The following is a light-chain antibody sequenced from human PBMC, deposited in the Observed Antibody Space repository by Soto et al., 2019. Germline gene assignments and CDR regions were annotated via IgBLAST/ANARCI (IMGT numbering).Light chain of an antibody. CDR2: GAS. V-gene: IGKV3-15*01. CDR3: QQYNYWTIT. J-gene: IGKJ5*01. Sequence: EVVMTQSPASLSVSPGESATLSCRASQTVSYNLDWYQQKPGQAPRLLIFGASTRATGIPARFSGSGSGTEFTLTISSLQSEDFAVYYCQQYNYWTITFGQGTRLEIK. CDR1: QTVSYN.